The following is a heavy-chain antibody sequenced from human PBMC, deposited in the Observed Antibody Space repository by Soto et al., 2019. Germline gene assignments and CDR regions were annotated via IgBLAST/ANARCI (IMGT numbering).Heavy chain of an antibody. CDR3: ARGTVTTSSPDY. V-gene: IGHV1-69*02. CDR2: IIPILGIA. CDR1: GGTFSSYT. Sequence: QVQLVQSGAEVKKPGSSVKVSCKASGGTFSSYTISWVRQAPGQGLEWMGRIIPILGIANYAQKFQGRVTITADKSTSTAYMELSSLRSEDTAVYYCARGTVTTSSPDYWGQGTLVAVSS. J-gene: IGHJ4*02. D-gene: IGHD4-17*01.